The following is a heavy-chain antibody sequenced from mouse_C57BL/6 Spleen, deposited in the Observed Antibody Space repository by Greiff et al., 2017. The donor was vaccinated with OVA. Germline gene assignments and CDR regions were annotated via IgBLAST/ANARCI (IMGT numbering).Heavy chain of an antibody. V-gene: IGHV1-69*01. D-gene: IGHD1-1*01. J-gene: IGHJ2*01. CDR2: IDPSDSYT. CDR3: ARRDYGSSYGYYFDY. CDR1: GYTFTSYW. Sequence: QVQLQQPGAELVMPGASVKLSCKASGYTFTSYWMHWVKQRPGQGLEWIGEIDPSDSYTNYNQKFKGKSTLTVDKSSSTAYMQLSSLTSEDSAVYYCARRDYGSSYGYYFDYWGQGTTLTVSS.